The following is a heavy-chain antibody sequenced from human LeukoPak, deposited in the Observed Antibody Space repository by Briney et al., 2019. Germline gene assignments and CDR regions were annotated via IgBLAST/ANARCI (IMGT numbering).Heavy chain of an antibody. J-gene: IGHJ4*02. CDR3: ARCRSGYDLPPGD. CDR1: GDSISTSNSY. Sequence: SETLSLTCTVSGDSISTSNSYWGWIRQPPGKGLEWIGSIYYSGNTYYNASLKSRVTISVDTSKNQFSLKFTSVTAADTAVYYCARCRSGYDLPPGDWGQGTLVTVSS. CDR2: IYYSGNT. V-gene: IGHV4-39*01. D-gene: IGHD5-12*01.